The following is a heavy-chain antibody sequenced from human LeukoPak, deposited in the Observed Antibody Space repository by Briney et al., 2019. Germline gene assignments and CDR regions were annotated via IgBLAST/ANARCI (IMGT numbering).Heavy chain of an antibody. CDR2: IYYSGST. J-gene: IGHJ5*02. V-gene: IGHV4-59*01. CDR3: ARDLRIAAINWFDP. D-gene: IGHD6-6*01. Sequence: NWVRQPPGEGVEWMGYIYYSGSTKYNPSLKSRFTISVDTSKNQFSLKLSSVTAADRAVYYCARDLRIAAINWFDPWGQGTLVTVSS.